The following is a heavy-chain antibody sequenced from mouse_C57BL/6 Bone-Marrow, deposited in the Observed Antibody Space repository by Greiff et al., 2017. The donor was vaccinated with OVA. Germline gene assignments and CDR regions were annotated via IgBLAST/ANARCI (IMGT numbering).Heavy chain of an antibody. Sequence: VKLQQPGAELVRPGSSVKLSCKASGYTFTSYWMDWVKQRPGQGLDWIGNIYTSGSETQYHPKFKDTSTLTVDQSSSTAYMQLSRLTSEDSAVYYCARTYGNYPYYSMDYWGQGTSGTVSS. V-gene: IGHV1-61*01. CDR2: IYTSGSET. D-gene: IGHD2-1*01. CDR3: ARTYGNYPYYSMDY. J-gene: IGHJ4*01. CDR1: GYTFTSYW.